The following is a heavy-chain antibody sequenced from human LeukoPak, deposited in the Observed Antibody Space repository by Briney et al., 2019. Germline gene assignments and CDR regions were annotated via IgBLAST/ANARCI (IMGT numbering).Heavy chain of an antibody. CDR3: ARGRITIFGVVNSPFLGY. J-gene: IGHJ4*02. Sequence: PSETLSLTCAVYGGFFSGYYWSWIRQPPGKGLEWIGEINHSGSTNYNPSLKSRVTISVDTSKNQFSLKLSSVTAADTAVYYCARGRITIFGVVNSPFLGYWGQGTLVTVSS. CDR1: GGFFSGYY. D-gene: IGHD3-3*01. V-gene: IGHV4-34*01. CDR2: INHSGST.